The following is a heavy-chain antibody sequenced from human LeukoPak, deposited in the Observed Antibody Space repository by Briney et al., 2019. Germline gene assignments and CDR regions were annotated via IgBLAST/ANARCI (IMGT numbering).Heavy chain of an antibody. D-gene: IGHD4-17*01. CDR2: ISSSSSYI. CDR1: GFTFSSYS. V-gene: IGHV3-21*01. CDR3: ARLDYGDYGGGMDV. J-gene: IGHJ6*02. Sequence: GGSLRLSCAASGFTFSSYSMNWVRQAPGKGLEWVSSISSSSSYICYADSVKGRFTISRDNAKNSLYLQMNSLRAEDTAVYYCARLDYGDYGGGMDVWGQGTTVTVSS.